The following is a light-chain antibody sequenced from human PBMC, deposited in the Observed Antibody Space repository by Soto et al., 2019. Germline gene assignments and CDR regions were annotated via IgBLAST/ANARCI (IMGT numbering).Light chain of an antibody. CDR3: NSYTSSSSYV. CDR1: SSDVGGYKY. V-gene: IGLV2-14*01. Sequence: QSALTQPASVSGSPGQSITISCTGTSSDVGGYKYVSWYQQHPGNAPKLLIYTVNNRPSGVSNCFSGSKSGNTASLTISGLQAEDEADYYCNSYTSSSSYVFGTGTKLTVL. J-gene: IGLJ1*01. CDR2: TVN.